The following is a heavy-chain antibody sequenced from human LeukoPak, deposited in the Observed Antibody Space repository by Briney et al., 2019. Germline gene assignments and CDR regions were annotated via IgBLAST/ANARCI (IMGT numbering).Heavy chain of an antibody. Sequence: GGSLRLSCAASGFTVSSNYMSWVRQAPGKGLEWVSVIYSGGSTYYADSVKGRFTISRDNSKNTLYLQMNSLRAEDTAVYYCARDSGYYDSSGTLDAFDIWGQGTMVTVSS. D-gene: IGHD3-22*01. V-gene: IGHV3-66*01. CDR3: ARDSGYYDSSGTLDAFDI. CDR1: GFTVSSNY. CDR2: IYSGGST. J-gene: IGHJ3*02.